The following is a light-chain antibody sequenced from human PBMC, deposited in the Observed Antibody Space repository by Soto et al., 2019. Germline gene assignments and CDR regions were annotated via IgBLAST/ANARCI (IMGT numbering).Light chain of an antibody. CDR2: GAT. CDR1: QNIDSW. CDR3: QHYNSYGT. J-gene: IGKJ1*01. Sequence: DIRMTQSPSTLSASVGDRVTITCRASQNIDSWLARYQQKPGKAPKIMIYGATSLESGVPSRFSASGSGTEFTLTISSLQPDDFATYYCQHYNSYGTFGQGTRVEI. V-gene: IGKV1-5*01.